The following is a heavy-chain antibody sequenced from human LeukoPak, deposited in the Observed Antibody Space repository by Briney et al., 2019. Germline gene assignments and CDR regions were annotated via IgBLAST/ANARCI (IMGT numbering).Heavy chain of an antibody. V-gene: IGHV1-2*02. D-gene: IGHD1-7*01. CDR2: INPNSGGT. CDR3: AREGHYLTGTTSAWFDP. CDR1: GYTFTGYY. Sequence: ASVKVSCKASGYTFTGYYMHWVRQAPGQGLEWMGWINPNSGGTNYAQKFQGRVTMTRDRSISTAYMELSRLRYDATAVYYCAREGHYLTGTTSAWFDPCGPGTLVTVSS. J-gene: IGHJ5*02.